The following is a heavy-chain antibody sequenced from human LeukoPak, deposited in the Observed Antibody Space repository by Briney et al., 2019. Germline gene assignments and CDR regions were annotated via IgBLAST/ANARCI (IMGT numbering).Heavy chain of an antibody. Sequence: GGSLRLPCAASGFNFDDYGMSWVRQAPGKGLEWVSGINWNGGSIGYADSVKGRFTISRDSAKNSLYLQMSGLRAEDTALYYCARGYCRGDSCYYFDYWGQGTLVTVSS. D-gene: IGHD2-15*01. V-gene: IGHV3-20*04. CDR2: INWNGGSI. J-gene: IGHJ4*02. CDR1: GFNFDDYG. CDR3: ARGYCRGDSCYYFDY.